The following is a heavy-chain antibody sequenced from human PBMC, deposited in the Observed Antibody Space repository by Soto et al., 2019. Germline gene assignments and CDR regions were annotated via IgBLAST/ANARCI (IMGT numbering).Heavy chain of an antibody. CDR1: GYTFTSYA. D-gene: IGHD3-10*01. V-gene: IGHV1-3*01. Sequence: QVQLVQSGAEVKKPGASVKVSCKASGYTFTSYAMPWVRQAPGQRLEWMGGCNAGNGNTKYSQKFQGRVTITRDTSASTAYMELSSLRSEDTAVYYCAIDLWLWETGYYYYYGIDVWGQGTTVTVSS. J-gene: IGHJ6*01. CDR2: CNAGNGNT. CDR3: AIDLWLWETGYYYYYGIDV.